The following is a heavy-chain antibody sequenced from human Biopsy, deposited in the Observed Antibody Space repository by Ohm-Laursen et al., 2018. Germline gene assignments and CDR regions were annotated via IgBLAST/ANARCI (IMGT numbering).Heavy chain of an antibody. D-gene: IGHD3-16*01. CDR2: IRYSGNT. Sequence: PSETLSLTCTVSGVSINTGGYYWTWIRQHPGTGLEWIGYIRYSGNTPYNPSLKSRLTISVDTSRNQFSLKLTSVTAADTALYYCTRAGGGKIYGLWGQGTLVTVSS. CDR1: GVSINTGGYY. J-gene: IGHJ4*02. V-gene: IGHV4-31*03. CDR3: TRAGGGKIYGL.